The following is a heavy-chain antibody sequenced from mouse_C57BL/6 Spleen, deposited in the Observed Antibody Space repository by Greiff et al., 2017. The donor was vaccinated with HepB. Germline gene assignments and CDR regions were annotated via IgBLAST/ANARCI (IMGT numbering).Heavy chain of an antibody. J-gene: IGHJ2*01. V-gene: IGHV1-59*01. CDR3: ARSYYGSGDY. CDR2: IDPSDSYT. Sequence: QVHVKQPGAELVRPGTSVKLSCKASGYTFTSYWMHWVKQRPGQGLEWIGVIDPSDSYTNYNQKFKGKATLTVDTSSSTAYMQLSSLTSEDSAVYYCARSYYGSGDYWGQGTTLTVSS. D-gene: IGHD1-1*01. CDR1: GYTFTSYW.